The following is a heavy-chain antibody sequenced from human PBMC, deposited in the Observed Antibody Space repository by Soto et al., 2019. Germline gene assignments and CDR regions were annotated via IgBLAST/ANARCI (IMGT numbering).Heavy chain of an antibody. D-gene: IGHD2-8*01. CDR1: GYTFTSYY. CDR3: ARPPYPGCINAVCYPLDY. CDR2: INPSGGST. V-gene: IGHV1-46*01. Sequence: QVQLVQSGAEVKKPGASVKISCKASGYTFTSYYMHWVRQAPGQGLEWMGIINPSGGSTNYAQKLQGRVAMTRDTSTSTVYMGLNSLRSEDTAVYCCARPPYPGCINAVCYPLDYWGQGTLVTVSS. J-gene: IGHJ4*02.